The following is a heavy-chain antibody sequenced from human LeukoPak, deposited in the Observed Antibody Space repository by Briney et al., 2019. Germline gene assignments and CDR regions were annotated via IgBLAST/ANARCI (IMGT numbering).Heavy chain of an antibody. CDR3: ARDSGYNAFDY. V-gene: IGHV3-11*05. D-gene: IGHD5-12*01. CDR2: INGSSSDT. CDR1: GFTFSDYY. J-gene: IGHJ4*02. Sequence: PGGSLRLSCAASGFTFSDYYMTWIRQAPGRGLEWISYINGSSSDTKYADSVKGRFTISRDNAKNSLYLQMNSLRAEDTAMYYCARDSGYNAFDYWGQGTLVTVSS.